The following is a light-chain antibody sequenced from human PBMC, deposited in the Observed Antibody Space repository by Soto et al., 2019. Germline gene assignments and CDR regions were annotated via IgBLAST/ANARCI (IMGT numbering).Light chain of an antibody. V-gene: IGKV3-15*01. Sequence: EIVMTQSPATLSVSPWERAALSCMASQSVSSNLAWYQQKPGQAPRLLIYGASTRATGIPARFSGSGSGTDFTLTISSLQSEDFAVYYCQHYDNWPLTFGGGTKVDIK. J-gene: IGKJ4*01. CDR1: QSVSSN. CDR2: GAS. CDR3: QHYDNWPLT.